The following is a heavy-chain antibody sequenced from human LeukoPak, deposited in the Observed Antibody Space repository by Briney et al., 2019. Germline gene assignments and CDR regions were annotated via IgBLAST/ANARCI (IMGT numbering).Heavy chain of an antibody. J-gene: IGHJ5*02. D-gene: IGHD3-10*01. CDR3: ARVGGGLRGVIGWFDP. V-gene: IGHV1-46*01. Sequence: GASVKVSCKASGYTFTSYYMHWVRQAPGQGLEWMGIINPSGGSTSYAQKFQGRVTMTRDTSTSTVYMELSSLRSEDTAVYYCARVGGGLRGVIGWFDPWGQGTLVTVSS. CDR1: GYTFTSYY. CDR2: INPSGGST.